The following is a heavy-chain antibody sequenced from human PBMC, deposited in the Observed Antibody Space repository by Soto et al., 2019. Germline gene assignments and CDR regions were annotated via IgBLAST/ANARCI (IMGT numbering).Heavy chain of an antibody. Sequence: SETLSLTCAVYGGSFSGYYWSWIRQPPGKGLEWIGEINHSGSTNYNPSLKSRVTISVDTSKNQFSLKLSSVTAADTAVYYCARGAVAGTFGLGYWGQGTLVTVSS. V-gene: IGHV4-34*01. D-gene: IGHD6-19*01. CDR2: INHSGST. CDR3: ARGAVAGTFGLGY. J-gene: IGHJ4*02. CDR1: GGSFSGYY.